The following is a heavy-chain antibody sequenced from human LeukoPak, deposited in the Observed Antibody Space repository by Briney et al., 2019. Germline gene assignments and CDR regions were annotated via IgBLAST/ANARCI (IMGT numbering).Heavy chain of an antibody. CDR3: TVNCGGDCYSLNYYYYYYMDV. Sequence: PGGSLRLSCTASGFTFSGHWIHWVRQAPGKGLEWVGRIKSKTDGGTTDYAAPVKGRFTISRDDSKNTLYLQMNSLKTEDTAVYYCTVNCGGDCYSLNYYYYYYMDVWGKGTTVTISS. J-gene: IGHJ6*03. D-gene: IGHD2-21*02. V-gene: IGHV3-15*01. CDR1: GFTFSGHW. CDR2: IKSKTDGGTT.